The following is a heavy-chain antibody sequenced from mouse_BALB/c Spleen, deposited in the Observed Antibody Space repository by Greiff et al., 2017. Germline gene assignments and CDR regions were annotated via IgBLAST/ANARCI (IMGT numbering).Heavy chain of an antibody. CDR3: ARSGYDDAMDY. CDR1: GFNIKDTY. CDR2: IDPANGNT. D-gene: IGHD2-2*01. Sequence: VQLKESGAELVKPGASVKLSCTASGFNIKDTYMHWVKQRPEQGLEWIGRIDPANGNTKYDPKFQGKATITADTSSNTAYLQLSSLTSEDTAVYYCARSGYDDAMDYWGQGTSVTVSS. V-gene: IGHV14-3*02. J-gene: IGHJ4*01.